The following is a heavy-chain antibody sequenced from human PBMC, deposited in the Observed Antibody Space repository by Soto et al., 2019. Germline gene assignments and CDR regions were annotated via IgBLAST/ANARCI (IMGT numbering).Heavy chain of an antibody. Sequence: QVQLVQSGAEVKKPGASVKVSCKASGYTFTSYGISWVRQAPGQGLEWMGWISAYNGNTNYAQKLQGTVTMTTDTTTGPAQIELRSPRSDATAVYYCAREDPPSVNWGQGTLVTVSS. CDR1: GYTFTSYG. V-gene: IGHV1-18*01. J-gene: IGHJ4*02. D-gene: IGHD2-2*01. CDR3: AREDPPSVN. CDR2: ISAYNGNT.